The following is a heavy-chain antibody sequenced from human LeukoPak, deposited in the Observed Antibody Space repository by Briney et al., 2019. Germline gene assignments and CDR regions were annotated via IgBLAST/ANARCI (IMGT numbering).Heavy chain of an antibody. Sequence: GGSLRLSCAASGFTFSNYRMHWVRQAPGKGLVWVSRINSDGINTSYADSVKGRFTISRDNSKNTLYLQMNSLRAEDTAVYYCARDRYGDYVGNYFDYWGQGTLVTVSS. CDR2: INSDGINT. CDR1: GFTFSNYR. J-gene: IGHJ4*02. CDR3: ARDRYGDYVGNYFDY. V-gene: IGHV3-74*01. D-gene: IGHD4-17*01.